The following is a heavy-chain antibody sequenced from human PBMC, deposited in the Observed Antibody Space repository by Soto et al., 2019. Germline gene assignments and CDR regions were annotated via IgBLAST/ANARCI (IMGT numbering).Heavy chain of an antibody. J-gene: IGHJ4*02. D-gene: IGHD3-22*01. CDR1: GFTFSSYS. V-gene: IGHV3-21*01. CDR3: ARDNVDSSGYYAQLDY. CDR2: ISSSSSYI. Sequence: EVQLVESGGGLVKPGGSLRLSCAASGFTFSSYSMNWVRQAPGKGLEWVSSISSSSSYIYYADSVKGRFTISRDNAKNSLYPQMNSLRAEDTAAYYCARDNVDSSGYYAQLDYWGQGTLVTVSS.